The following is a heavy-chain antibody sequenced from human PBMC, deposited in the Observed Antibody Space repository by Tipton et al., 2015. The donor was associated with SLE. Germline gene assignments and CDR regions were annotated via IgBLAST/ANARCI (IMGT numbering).Heavy chain of an antibody. CDR1: GASITSSHYY. CDR2: IYSSGGT. Sequence: LRLSCTFSGASITSSHYYWDWIRPPPGKGLGWLGSIYSSGGTYYNPSLKSRVTLSVDTSKNQFSLELSSVTAADTAVYYCAGTNYDVLTGYHRVDTFDIWGQGRMVTVSS. J-gene: IGHJ3*02. D-gene: IGHD3-9*01. CDR3: AGTNYDVLTGYHRVDTFDI. V-gene: IGHV4-39*07.